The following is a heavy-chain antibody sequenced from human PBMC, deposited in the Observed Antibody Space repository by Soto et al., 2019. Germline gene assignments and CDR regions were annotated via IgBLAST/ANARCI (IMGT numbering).Heavy chain of an antibody. CDR1: GFTFTSSA. CDR2: INAGNGNT. D-gene: IGHD2-15*01. J-gene: IGHJ5*02. CDR3: AREIVVVVAAISWFDP. Sequence: ASVKVSCKASGFTFTSSAMQWVRQARGQRLEWMGWINAGNGNTKYSQKFQGRVTITRDTSASTAYMELSSLRSEDTAVYYCAREIVVVVAAISWFDPWGQGTLVTVSS. V-gene: IGHV1-3*01.